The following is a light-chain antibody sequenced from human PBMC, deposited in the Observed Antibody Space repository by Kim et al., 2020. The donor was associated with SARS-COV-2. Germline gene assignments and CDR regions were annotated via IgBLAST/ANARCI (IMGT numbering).Light chain of an antibody. CDR3: CSYAGRYTWV. Sequence: QSALTQPRSVSGSPGQSVTISCTGTSSDVGHYNYVSWFQQHPGKAPKLIMTEVTKRHSGVPYRFSGSKSGNTASLTISGLQAEDEGHYHCCSYAGRYTWVFGGGTQLTVL. CDR2: EVT. J-gene: IGLJ3*02. V-gene: IGLV2-11*01. CDR1: SSDVGHYNY.